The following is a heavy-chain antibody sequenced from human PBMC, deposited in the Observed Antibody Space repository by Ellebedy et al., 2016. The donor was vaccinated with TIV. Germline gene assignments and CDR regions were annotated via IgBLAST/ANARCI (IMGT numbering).Heavy chain of an antibody. D-gene: IGHD3-22*01. J-gene: IGHJ4*02. V-gene: IGHV1-8*01. Sequence: AASVKVSCKASGYTFTNYDIIWVRQATGQGLEWMGWMNPNSGNTGYAQKFRGRVTMTRNTSISTAYMELNSLRSGDTAVYYCARASYDSSGTVNDYWGQGTLVTVSS. CDR1: GYTFTNYD. CDR2: MNPNSGNT. CDR3: ARASYDSSGTVNDY.